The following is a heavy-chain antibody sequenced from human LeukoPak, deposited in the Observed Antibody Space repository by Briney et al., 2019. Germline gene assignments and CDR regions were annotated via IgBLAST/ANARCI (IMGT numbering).Heavy chain of an antibody. CDR1: GYTFTGYY. CDR2: INPNSGGT. J-gene: IGHJ4*02. V-gene: IGHV1-2*02. Sequence: VASVKVSCKASGYTFTGYYMHSVRQAPGQGLEWMGWINPNSGGTNYAQKFQGRVTMTRDTSISTAYMELSRLRSDDTAVYYCARAGENWNYYYFDYWGQGTLVTVSS. D-gene: IGHD1-7*01. CDR3: ARAGENWNYYYFDY.